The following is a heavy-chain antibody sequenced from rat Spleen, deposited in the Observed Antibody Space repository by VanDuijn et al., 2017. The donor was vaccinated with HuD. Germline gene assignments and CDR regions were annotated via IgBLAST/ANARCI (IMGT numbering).Heavy chain of an antibody. CDR2: ISSGGST. CDR1: GFSLSTYA. J-gene: IGHJ3*01. Sequence: QVQLKESGPGLVQPSQTLSLTCTVSGFSLSTYAVIWVRQPPGKGLEWMGVISSGGSTYYNSALKSRLSISRDTSKSQVFLKMNSLQPEDTGTYYCARHGGSLGDWFAYWGQGTLVTVSS. D-gene: IGHD1-7*01. V-gene: IGHV2-6*01. CDR3: ARHGGSLGDWFAY.